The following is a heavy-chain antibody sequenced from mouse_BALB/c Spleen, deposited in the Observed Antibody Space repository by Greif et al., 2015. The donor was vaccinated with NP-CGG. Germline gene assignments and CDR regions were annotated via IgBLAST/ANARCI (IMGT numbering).Heavy chain of an antibody. V-gene: IGHV1S81*02. Sequence: QVHVKQSGAELVKPGASVKLSCKASGYTFTSYWMHWVKQRPGQGLEWIGEINPSNGRTNYNEKFKSKATLTVDKSSSTAYMQLSSLTSEDSAVYYCARSAEGYGNYAWFAYWGQGTLVTVSA. CDR3: ARSAEGYGNYAWFAY. CDR1: GYTFTSYW. CDR2: INPSNGRT. D-gene: IGHD2-1*01. J-gene: IGHJ3*01.